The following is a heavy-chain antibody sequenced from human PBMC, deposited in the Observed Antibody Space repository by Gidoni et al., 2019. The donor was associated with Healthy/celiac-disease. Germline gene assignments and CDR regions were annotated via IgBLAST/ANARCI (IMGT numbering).Heavy chain of an antibody. CDR3: ARLHYYDSSGYYSDWYFDL. V-gene: IGHV4-4*07. Sequence: QVQLQESGPGLVKPSETLSLTCTVSGGSISSYYWSWIRQPAGKGLEWIGRIYTSGSTNYNPSLKSRVTMSVDTSKNQFSLKLSSVTAADTAVYYCARLHYYDSSGYYSDWYFDLWGRGTLVTVSS. D-gene: IGHD3-22*01. CDR2: IYTSGST. J-gene: IGHJ2*01. CDR1: GGSISSYY.